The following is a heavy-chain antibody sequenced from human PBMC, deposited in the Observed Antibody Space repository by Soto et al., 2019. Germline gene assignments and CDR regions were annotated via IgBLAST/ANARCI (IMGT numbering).Heavy chain of an antibody. V-gene: IGHV3-23*01. CDR2: ISGSGAST. CDR1: GFTFSSHA. D-gene: IGHD4-17*01. CDR3: AKAFDRTAVTTGVNFDC. Sequence: VHLLESGGGLVQPGGSLRLSCAASGFTFSSHALSWVRQAPGKGLEWVSGISGSGASTYYADSVKGRFTISRDNSKKTLFLQLSSLRDEDTAGYYWAKAFDRTAVTTGVNFDCWGQGTLVTFSS. J-gene: IGHJ4*02.